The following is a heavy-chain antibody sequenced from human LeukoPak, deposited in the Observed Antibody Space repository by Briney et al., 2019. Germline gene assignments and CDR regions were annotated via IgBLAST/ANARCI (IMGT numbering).Heavy chain of an antibody. Sequence: PSETLSLTCTVSGGSISSSNYYWGWIRQPPGKGLEWIGTIYYSGSTYYNPSLKSRVTISVDTSKNQFSLKLTSVTATDTAVYYCARGRYYYDSSGYSQPFRYWGQGTLVTVSS. D-gene: IGHD3-22*01. V-gene: IGHV4-39*01. J-gene: IGHJ4*02. CDR3: ARGRYYYDSSGYSQPFRY. CDR1: GGSISSSNYY. CDR2: IYYSGST.